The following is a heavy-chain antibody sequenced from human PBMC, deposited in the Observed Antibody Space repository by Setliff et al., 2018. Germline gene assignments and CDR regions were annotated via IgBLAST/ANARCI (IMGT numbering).Heavy chain of an antibody. V-gene: IGHV1-18*01. CDR3: ARHENDYGDYDDAFDI. J-gene: IGHJ3*02. CDR1: GYNFISYG. CDR2: ISPANGNT. Sequence: ASVKVSCKASGYNFISYGISWVRQAPGQGLEWMGWISPANGNTNYIQRFQDRVTMTIDTSTSTIYMELRSLRSDDTAVYYCARHENDYGDYDDAFDIWGQGTMVTVSS. D-gene: IGHD4-17*01.